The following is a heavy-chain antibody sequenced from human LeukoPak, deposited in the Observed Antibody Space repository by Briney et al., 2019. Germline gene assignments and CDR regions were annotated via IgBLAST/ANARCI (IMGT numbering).Heavy chain of an antibody. V-gene: IGHV3-23*01. D-gene: IGHD3-22*01. CDR3: AKEENRADSGYYFDY. CDR1: GFTFSSYA. Sequence: GGSLRPSCAASGFTFSSYAMSWVRQAPGKGLEWVSAISGSGGSTYYADSVKGRFTISRDNSKNTLYLQMNSLRAEDTAVYYCAKEENRADSGYYFDYWGQGTLVTVSS. J-gene: IGHJ4*02. CDR2: ISGSGGST.